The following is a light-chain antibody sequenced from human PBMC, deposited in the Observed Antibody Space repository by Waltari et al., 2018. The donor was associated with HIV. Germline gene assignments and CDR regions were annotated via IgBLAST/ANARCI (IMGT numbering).Light chain of an antibody. Sequence: QLVLTQSPSASASLRASVKLTCTLSSGHSNYAIAWHRQRPETRPRYLMKINDDGSHAKGDGIPDRFSGSSSGAERYLTISSLQSEDEADYYCQTWASGVVVFGGGTKLTVL. V-gene: IGLV4-69*01. J-gene: IGLJ2*01. CDR1: SGHSNYA. CDR3: QTWASGVVV. CDR2: INDDGSH.